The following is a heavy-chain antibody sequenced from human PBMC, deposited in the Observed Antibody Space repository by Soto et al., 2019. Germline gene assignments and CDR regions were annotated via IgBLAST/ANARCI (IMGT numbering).Heavy chain of an antibody. V-gene: IGHV1-69*06. D-gene: IGHD3-10*01. CDR2: VLPIYGTS. Sequence: SVKVSCKASGGSFNTYFITWVRQAPGQGREYMGGVLPIYGTSNYAQKFLGRVTITADKSKSTAYLDLGSLRSDDTAMYYCARAITMVRGEAPYYFDSWGQGXQVTVYS. CDR3: ARAITMVRGEAPYYFDS. J-gene: IGHJ4*02. CDR1: GGSFNTYF.